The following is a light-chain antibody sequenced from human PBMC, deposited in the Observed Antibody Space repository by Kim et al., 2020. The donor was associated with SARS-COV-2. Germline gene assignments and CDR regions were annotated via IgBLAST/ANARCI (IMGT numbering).Light chain of an antibody. J-gene: IGLJ2*01. Sequence: QSVLTQPPSVSGAPGQRVTISCTGSSSNIGAGYNVHWYQQLPGTTPKLLIYDNSYRPSGVPDRFSGSKSGTSASLAITGLQAEDEADYYCQSYDSSHVVFGGGTQLTVL. CDR3: QSYDSSHVV. V-gene: IGLV1-40*01. CDR1: SSNIGAGYN. CDR2: DNS.